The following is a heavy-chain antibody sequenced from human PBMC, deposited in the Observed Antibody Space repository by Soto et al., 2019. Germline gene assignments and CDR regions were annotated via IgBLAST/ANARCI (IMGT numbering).Heavy chain of an antibody. Sequence: ESGEGLVQPGGSLRLSCAASGFTFSSYNIHWIRQAPGKGLEFVSAISRSGDRTYYADSVKGRFTFTRDNSKNAVWLQMGSLRAEDMAVYYCARARCSSGQCYYFDYWGRGALVSVSS. V-gene: IGHV3-64*02. CDR3: ARARCSSGQCYYFDY. CDR2: ISRSGDRT. D-gene: IGHD2-15*01. J-gene: IGHJ4*02. CDR1: GFTFSSYN.